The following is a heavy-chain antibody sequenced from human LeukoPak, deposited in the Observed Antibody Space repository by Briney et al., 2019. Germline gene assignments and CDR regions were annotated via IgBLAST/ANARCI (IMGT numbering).Heavy chain of an antibody. J-gene: IGHJ4*02. D-gene: IGHD6-13*01. V-gene: IGHV4-61*02. Sequence: SQTLSLTCTVSGGSISSGSYYWSWIRQPAGKGLEWIGRIYTSGSTNYNPSLKSRVTISVDTSKNQFSLKLSSVTAADTAVYYCARGWYSSSWYPFDYWGQGTLVTVSS. CDR1: GGSISSGSYY. CDR3: ARGWYSSSWYPFDY. CDR2: IYTSGST.